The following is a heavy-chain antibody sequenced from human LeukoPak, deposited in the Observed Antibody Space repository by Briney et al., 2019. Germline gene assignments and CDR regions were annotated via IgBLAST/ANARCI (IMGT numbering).Heavy chain of an antibody. D-gene: IGHD2-15*01. CDR1: GFTFSSYE. CDR3: ARGRPEYCSGGSCDNYYYGMDV. V-gene: IGHV3-48*03. CDR2: ISSSGGTI. J-gene: IGHJ6*02. Sequence: GGSLILSCAASGFTFSSYEMNWVRRAPGEGLEWVSYISSSGGTIYYAGTVKGAFTINRDNAKNSLYPQMNRLRAEDTAVYYCARGRPEYCSGGSCDNYYYGMDVWGQGTTVTVSS.